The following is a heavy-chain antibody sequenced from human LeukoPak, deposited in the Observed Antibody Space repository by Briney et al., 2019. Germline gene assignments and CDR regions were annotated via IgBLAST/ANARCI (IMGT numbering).Heavy chain of an antibody. CDR3: ATHLGRSYYYFDF. CDR2: IDPQDGQT. CDR1: GYGLSILS. J-gene: IGHJ4*02. D-gene: IGHD3-10*01. Sequence: ASVKVSCKISGYGLSILSIHWVRQAPGEGLQWVGGIDPQDGQTIYAQPFHGRATISEDTFSDTAYLELNSLRSEDTALYYCATHLGRSYYYFDFWGQGTLVIVSS. V-gene: IGHV1-24*01.